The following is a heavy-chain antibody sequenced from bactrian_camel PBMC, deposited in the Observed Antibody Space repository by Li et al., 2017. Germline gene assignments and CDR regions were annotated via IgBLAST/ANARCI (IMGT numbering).Heavy chain of an antibody. Sequence: HVQLVESGGGSVQAGGSLRLTCVGSGTALYSTHCMGWLRQVPGKEREEVARWDNGDVLTYAESVKGRFTISHDNAKRTLYLQMNSLKPEDTAMYYCVVDCELRYGHFDFNIGSRGQGTQVTVS. CDR3: VVDCELRYGHFDFNIGS. D-gene: IGHD2*01. V-gene: IGHV3S55*01. CDR1: GTALYSTHC. J-gene: IGHJ4*01. CDR2: WDNGDVL.